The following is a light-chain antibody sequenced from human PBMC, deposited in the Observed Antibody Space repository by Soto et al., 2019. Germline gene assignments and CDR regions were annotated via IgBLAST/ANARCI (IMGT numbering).Light chain of an antibody. Sequence: LAQPRSVSGSPGQLLTISCTGTSSDVDDYRYVSWYQQYPGKAPKLVIYDGNKRPSGVPDRFSGSNSGNTASLTISGLQAEDEGDYYCCSYVTTPAIFGTGTKVTVL. CDR2: DGN. CDR3: CSYVTTPAI. V-gene: IGLV2-11*01. J-gene: IGLJ1*01. CDR1: SSDVDDYRY.